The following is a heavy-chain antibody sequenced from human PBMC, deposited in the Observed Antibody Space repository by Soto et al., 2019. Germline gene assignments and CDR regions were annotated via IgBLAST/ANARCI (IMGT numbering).Heavy chain of an antibody. CDR1: GGSISSGDYY. CDR3: ARGVARSYFSDY. Sequence: TLSLTCTVSGGSISSGDYYWSWIRQPPGKGLEWIGYIYYSGSTYYNPSLKSRVTISVDTSKNQFSLKLSSVTAADTAVYYCARGVARSYFSDYWGQGTLVTVSS. J-gene: IGHJ4*02. V-gene: IGHV4-30-4*01. CDR2: IYYSGST. D-gene: IGHD1-26*01.